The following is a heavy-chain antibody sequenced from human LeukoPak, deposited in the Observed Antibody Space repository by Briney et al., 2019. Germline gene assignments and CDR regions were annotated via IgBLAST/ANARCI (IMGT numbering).Heavy chain of an antibody. CDR3: ARAYSSRLRCFDWHQDDAFDI. D-gene: IGHD3-9*01. CDR2: IKQDGSEK. Sequence: PGGSLRLSCAASGFTFSSYWMSWVRQAPGKGLEWVANIKQDGSEKYYVDSVKGRFTISRDNAKNSLYLQMNSLRAEDTAVYYCARAYSSRLRCFDWHQDDAFDIWGQGTMVTVSS. V-gene: IGHV3-7*01. CDR1: GFTFSSYW. J-gene: IGHJ3*02.